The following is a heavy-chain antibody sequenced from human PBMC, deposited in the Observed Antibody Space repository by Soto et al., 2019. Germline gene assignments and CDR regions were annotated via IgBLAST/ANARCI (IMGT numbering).Heavy chain of an antibody. D-gene: IGHD3-22*01. CDR2: IYYSGST. V-gene: IGHV4-59*01. CDR3: ARASEDSSGYYLSPFDY. Sequence: SETLSLTCTVSGGSISSYYWSWIRQPPGKGLEWIGYIYYSGSTNYNPSLKSRVTISVDTSKNQFSLKLSSVTAADTAVYYCARASEDSSGYYLSPFDYWGQGTLVTVS. CDR1: GGSISSYY. J-gene: IGHJ4*02.